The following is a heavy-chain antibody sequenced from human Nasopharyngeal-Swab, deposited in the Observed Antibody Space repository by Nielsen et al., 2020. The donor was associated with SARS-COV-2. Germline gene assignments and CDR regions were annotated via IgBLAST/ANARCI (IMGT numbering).Heavy chain of an antibody. Sequence: GESLKISCGASGFIFSNFWMHWARPTPGKGLELVASLSPDGTDPNYVDSVKGRFTISRDNAKGSLSLQLNSLRPEDTAIYYCVRDHPSGYSQDSWGQGTLVSVSS. CDR2: LSPDGTDP. V-gene: IGHV3-7*05. CDR1: GFIFSNFW. J-gene: IGHJ4*02. D-gene: IGHD5-18*01. CDR3: VRDHPSGYSQDS.